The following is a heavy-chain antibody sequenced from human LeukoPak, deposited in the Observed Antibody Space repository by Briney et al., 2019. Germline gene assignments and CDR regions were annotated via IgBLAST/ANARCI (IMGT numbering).Heavy chain of an antibody. CDR3: ARANLAAAGPVYYYYGMDV. J-gene: IGHJ6*02. Sequence: SETLSLTSAVYGGSFSGYYWSWIRQPPGKGLEWIGEINHSGSTNYNPSLKSRVTISVDTSKNQFSLKLSSVTAADTAVYYCARANLAAAGPVYYYYGMDVWGQGTTVTVSS. CDR2: INHSGST. D-gene: IGHD6-13*01. CDR1: GGSFSGYY. V-gene: IGHV4-34*01.